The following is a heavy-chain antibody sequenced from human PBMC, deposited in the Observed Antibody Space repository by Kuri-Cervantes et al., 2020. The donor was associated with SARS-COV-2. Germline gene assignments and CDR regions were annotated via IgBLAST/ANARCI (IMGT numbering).Heavy chain of an antibody. Sequence: SETLSLTCTVSGGSISSGGYYRSWIRQHPGKGREWIGYIYYSGSTYSNPSLKSRVTVSVDTSNSQFSLRLHSVTAADTAVYYCAKAATRGDRDDFDIWGQGTRVTVSS. CDR1: GGSISSGGYY. D-gene: IGHD3-10*01. J-gene: IGHJ3*02. CDR3: AKAATRGDRDDFDI. CDR2: IYYSGST. V-gene: IGHV4-31*03.